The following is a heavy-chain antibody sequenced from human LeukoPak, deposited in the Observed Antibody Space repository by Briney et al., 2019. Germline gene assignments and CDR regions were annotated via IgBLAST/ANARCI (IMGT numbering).Heavy chain of an antibody. Sequence: SGGSLRLSCAASGFAFSSYAMHWVRQAPGKGLEWVAVISYDGSNEYYADSVKGRFTISRDNSKNTLYLQMNSLRAEDTAVYYCARAPSGYYDIVTGYYVTPIGDYWGQGTLVTVSS. CDR3: ARAPSGYYDIVTGYYVTPIGDY. J-gene: IGHJ4*02. CDR1: GFAFSSYA. D-gene: IGHD3-9*01. V-gene: IGHV3-30-3*01. CDR2: ISYDGSNE.